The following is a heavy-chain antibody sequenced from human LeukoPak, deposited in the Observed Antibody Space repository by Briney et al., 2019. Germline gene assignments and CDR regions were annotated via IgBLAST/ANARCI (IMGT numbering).Heavy chain of an antibody. CDR2: IAIRSSHT. D-gene: IGHD4-23*01. V-gene: IGHV3-21*01. Sequence: VSLRRSSAASGLAFSTNSMNWVRPAPGKGRGWGSSIAIRSSHTFYSDAVKGRLTTSRDNAENSVYLQMNSLRAEDTAVYYCAKDLTTVATAYYYYYMDVWGKGTTVTVSS. CDR1: GLAFSTNS. J-gene: IGHJ6*03. CDR3: AKDLTTVATAYYYYYMDV.